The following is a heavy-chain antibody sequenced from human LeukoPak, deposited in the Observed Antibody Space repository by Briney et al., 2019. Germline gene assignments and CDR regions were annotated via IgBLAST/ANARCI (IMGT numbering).Heavy chain of an antibody. CDR3: ARGIYCGGDCYLFDY. CDR1: GGSFSGYY. Sequence: SETLPLTCAVYGGSFSGYYWSWIRQPPGKGLEWIGEINHSGSTNYNPSLKSRVTISVDTSKNQFSLKLSSVTAADTAVYCCARGIYCGGDCYLFDYWGQGTLVTVSS. CDR2: INHSGST. J-gene: IGHJ4*02. V-gene: IGHV4-34*01. D-gene: IGHD2-21*02.